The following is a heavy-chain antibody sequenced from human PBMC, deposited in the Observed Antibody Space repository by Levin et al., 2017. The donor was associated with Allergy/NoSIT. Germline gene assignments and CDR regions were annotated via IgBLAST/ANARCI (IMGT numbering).Heavy chain of an antibody. J-gene: IGHJ4*02. CDR1: GGSISSSSYQ. CDR2: IYYSGST. CDR3: ARVLSAIAATGPEY. D-gene: IGHD6-13*01. Sequence: PSETLSLTCTVSGGSISSSSYQWGWLRQPPGKGLEWIGNIYYSGSTSYNPSLRHRVTISIDTSKNQLFLKLTSVTAAETAVYYCARVLSAIAATGPEYLGQGILVTVSS. V-gene: IGHV4-39*07.